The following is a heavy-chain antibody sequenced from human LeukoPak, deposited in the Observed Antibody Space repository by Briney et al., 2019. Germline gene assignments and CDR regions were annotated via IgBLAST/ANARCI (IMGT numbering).Heavy chain of an antibody. Sequence: SETLSLTCAVYGGSFSGYYWSWIRQPPGKGLEWIGEINHSGSTNYNPSLKSRVTISVDTSKNQFSLKLSSVTAADTAVYYCARKGYSYGYGYYFDYWGQGTLVTVSS. D-gene: IGHD5-18*01. J-gene: IGHJ4*02. CDR1: GGSFSGYY. CDR3: ARKGYSYGYGYYFDY. CDR2: INHSGST. V-gene: IGHV4-34*01.